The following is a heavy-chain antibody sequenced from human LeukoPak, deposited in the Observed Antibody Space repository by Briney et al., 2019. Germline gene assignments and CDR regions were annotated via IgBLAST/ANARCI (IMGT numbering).Heavy chain of an antibody. CDR3: ASSVILGYFDL. CDR2: IYYSGST. J-gene: IGHJ2*01. Sequence: SETLSLTCTVSGGSISSYYWSWIRQSPGKGLEWIGYIYYSGSTNYNPSLKSRVTISVDTSKNQFSLKLSSVTAADTAVYYCASSVILGYFDLWGRGTLVTVSS. V-gene: IGHV4-59*08. CDR1: GGSISSYY.